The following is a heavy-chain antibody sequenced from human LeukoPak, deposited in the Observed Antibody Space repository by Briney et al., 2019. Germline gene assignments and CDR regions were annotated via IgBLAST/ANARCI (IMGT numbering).Heavy chain of an antibody. CDR1: GGSISSYY. D-gene: IGHD4-17*01. CDR3: ARWGSRRYGDWFDP. CDR2: IYYSGST. J-gene: IGHJ5*02. Sequence: PSETLSLTCTVSGGSISSYYWSWIRQPPGKGLEWIGYIYYSGSTNYNPSLKSRVTISVDTSKNQFSLKLSSVTAADTAVYYCARWGSRRYGDWFDPWGQGTLVTVSS. V-gene: IGHV4-59*01.